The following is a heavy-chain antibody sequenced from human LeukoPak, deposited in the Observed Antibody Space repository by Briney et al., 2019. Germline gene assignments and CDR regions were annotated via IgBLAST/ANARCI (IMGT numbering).Heavy chain of an antibody. CDR3: AKGRSKYCGGDCFIHDS. CDR2: ISGGDNS. Sequence: AGGSLRLSCAASESTLSDYAMNWARQAPGNGLEWVSTISGGDNSYYADSVKGRFTISRDDSKNILYLQMNSLRAEDTAAYYCAKGRSKYCGGDCFIHDSWGQGTLVTVSS. V-gene: IGHV3-23*01. D-gene: IGHD2-21*02. J-gene: IGHJ4*02. CDR1: ESTLSDYA.